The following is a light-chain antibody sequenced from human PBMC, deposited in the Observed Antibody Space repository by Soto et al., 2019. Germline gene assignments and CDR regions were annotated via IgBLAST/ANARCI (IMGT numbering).Light chain of an antibody. J-gene: IGKJ2*01. Sequence: EIVLTQSPGTLSLSPGERATLSCSASQSVTNNYFAWYKQKPGQAPRLLIYGASRRATSIPDRFSGSGSGTDFTLTISRLEPEDFAVYHCQQYGSLPYTFGQGTKVDIK. CDR1: QSVTNNY. V-gene: IGKV3-20*01. CDR3: QQYGSLPYT. CDR2: GAS.